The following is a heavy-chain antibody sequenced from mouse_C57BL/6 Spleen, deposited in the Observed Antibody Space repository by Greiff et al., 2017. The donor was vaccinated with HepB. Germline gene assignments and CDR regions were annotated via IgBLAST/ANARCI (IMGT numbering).Heavy chain of an antibody. Sequence: EVQLQQSGPELVKPGASVKISCKASGYTFTDYYMNWVKQSHGKSLEWIGDINPNNGGTSYNQKFKGKATLTVDKSSSPAYMELRSLTSEDSAVDYCAREPFAYWGQGTLVTVAA. CDR1: GYTFTDYY. CDR3: AREPFAY. D-gene: IGHD6-1*01. V-gene: IGHV1-26*01. J-gene: IGHJ3*01. CDR2: INPNNGGT.